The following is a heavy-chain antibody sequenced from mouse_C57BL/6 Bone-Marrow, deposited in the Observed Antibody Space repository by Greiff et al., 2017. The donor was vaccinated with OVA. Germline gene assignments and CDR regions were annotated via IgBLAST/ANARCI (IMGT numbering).Heavy chain of an antibody. Sequence: QVQLQQSGPELVKPGASVKLSCKASGYTITSYDINWVKQRPGQGLEWIGWIYPRDGSTKYNEKFKGKATLTVDTSSSTAYMELHSLTSEDSAVYFCARRDIIITTVVATDWYFDVWGTGTTVTVSS. CDR3: ARRDIIITTVVATDWYFDV. D-gene: IGHD1-1*01. CDR2: IYPRDGST. CDR1: GYTITSYD. J-gene: IGHJ1*03. V-gene: IGHV1-85*01.